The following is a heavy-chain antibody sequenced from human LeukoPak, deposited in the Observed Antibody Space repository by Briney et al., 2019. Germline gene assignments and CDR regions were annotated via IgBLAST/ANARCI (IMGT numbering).Heavy chain of an antibody. J-gene: IGHJ4*02. CDR3: VRGGLYHYSGTSGDY. V-gene: IGHV3-21*01. CDR1: GFTFSSYS. Sequence: KPGGSLRLSCAASGFTFSSYSMNWVRPAPGKGLEWVSSISSSGSYIYYADSMKGRFTISRDNTKNSLYLQVNSLRAEDTAVYYCVRGGLYHYSGTSGDYWGQGTLVTVSS. D-gene: IGHD3-16*02. CDR2: ISSSGSYI.